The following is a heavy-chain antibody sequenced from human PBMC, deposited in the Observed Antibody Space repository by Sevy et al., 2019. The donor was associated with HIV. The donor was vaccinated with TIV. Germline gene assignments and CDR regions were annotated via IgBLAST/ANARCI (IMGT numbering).Heavy chain of an antibody. Sequence: SETLSLTCAVYGGSFSGYYWSWIRQPPGKGLEWIGEINHSGSTNYNPSLKSRVTISVDTSKNQFSLKLSSVNAADTAVYYCARGRYFDWYDPYYSMDVWGKGTTVTVSS. D-gene: IGHD3-9*01. CDR3: ARGRYFDWYDPYYSMDV. V-gene: IGHV4-34*01. CDR1: GGSFSGYY. CDR2: INHSGST. J-gene: IGHJ6*03.